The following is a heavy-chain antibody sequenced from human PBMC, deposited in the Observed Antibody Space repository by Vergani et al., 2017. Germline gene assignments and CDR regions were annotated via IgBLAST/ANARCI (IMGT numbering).Heavy chain of an antibody. D-gene: IGHD6-19*01. CDR1: GFTFSSYA. Sequence: EVQLLESGGGLVQPGGSLRLSCAASGFTFSSYAMSWVRQAPGKGLEWVSAISGSGGSTYYADSVKGRFTISRDNSKNTLYLQINSLRAEDTAVYYCAKGGAVAGTSGMGFDYWGQGTLVTVSS. CDR3: AKGGAVAGTSGMGFDY. CDR2: ISGSGGST. V-gene: IGHV3-23*01. J-gene: IGHJ4*02.